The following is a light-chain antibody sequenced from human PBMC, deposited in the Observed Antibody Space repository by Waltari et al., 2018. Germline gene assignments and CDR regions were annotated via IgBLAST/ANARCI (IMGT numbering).Light chain of an antibody. CDR2: DVT. J-gene: IGLJ3*02. CDR3: SSYTGSSTWV. Sequence: QSALTQPASVSGSPGQSITIPCTGTSSDLGDYNYVSWYQQHVGKAPKLMIYDVTRRASGVSYRFSVSKSGNTASLTISGLQAEDEADYYCSSYTGSSTWVFGGGTKLTVL. CDR1: SSDLGDYNY. V-gene: IGLV2-14*01.